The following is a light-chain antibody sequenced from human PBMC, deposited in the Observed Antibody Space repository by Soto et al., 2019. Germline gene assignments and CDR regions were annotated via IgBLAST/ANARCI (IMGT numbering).Light chain of an antibody. J-gene: IGKJ1*01. CDR2: LGS. CDR3: MQALQTPPWT. V-gene: IGKV2-28*01. CDR1: QSLLHSNGYNS. Sequence: DIVMTQSPLSLPVTPGEPASISCRSSQSLLHSNGYNSLDWYLQKPGQSPQLLIYLGSNRASGVPDRFSGSGSGTDFTLKISRVEAEDVGVYYCMQALQTPPWTFGQGTKV.